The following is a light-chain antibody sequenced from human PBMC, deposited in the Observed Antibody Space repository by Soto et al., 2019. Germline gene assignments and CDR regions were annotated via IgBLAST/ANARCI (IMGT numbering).Light chain of an antibody. Sequence: QSVLTQPSSASGTPGQRVTISCSGSSSNIGSNTVSWYQQLPGTAPKLLIYSNNQRPSGVPDRFSGSKSGTSASLAISGLQSEDEADYYCAVWDDSLNGVVFGGGTKLTVL. CDR3: AVWDDSLNGVV. V-gene: IGLV1-44*01. CDR1: SSNIGSNT. CDR2: SNN. J-gene: IGLJ2*01.